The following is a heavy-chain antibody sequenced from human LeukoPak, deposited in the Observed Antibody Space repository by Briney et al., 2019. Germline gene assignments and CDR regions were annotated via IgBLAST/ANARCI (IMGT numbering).Heavy chain of an antibody. Sequence: GGSLRLSCAASGFTFSSYSMNWVRQAPGKGLEWVSSISSSSSYIYYADSVKGQFTISRDNAKNSLYLQMNSLRAEDTAVYYCAQRGYSGYSFDYWGQGTLVTVSS. D-gene: IGHD5-12*01. J-gene: IGHJ4*02. CDR1: GFTFSSYS. V-gene: IGHV3-21*01. CDR2: ISSSSSYI. CDR3: AQRGYSGYSFDY.